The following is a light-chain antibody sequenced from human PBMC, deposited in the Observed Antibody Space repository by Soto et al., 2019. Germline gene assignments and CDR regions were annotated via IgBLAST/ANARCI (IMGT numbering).Light chain of an antibody. J-gene: IGKJ1*01. CDR1: QSVSTW. CDR2: GAS. Sequence: DIQMTQSPSTLSASVGDRVTINCRASQSVSTWLAWYQQKPGKAPKLLIYGASSLESGVPSRFSGSGSGTEFTLAISSLQPDDFATYYCQQYNSYWTFGQGTKVEIK. V-gene: IGKV1-5*01. CDR3: QQYNSYWT.